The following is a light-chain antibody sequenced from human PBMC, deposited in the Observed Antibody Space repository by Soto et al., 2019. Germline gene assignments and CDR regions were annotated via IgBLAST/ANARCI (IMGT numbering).Light chain of an antibody. V-gene: IGKV3-20*01. CDR1: QSVSSSY. CDR3: HQYGSSPGT. J-gene: IGKJ1*01. Sequence: EIVLTQSPGTLSLSPGEGATLSCRASQSVSSSYIAWYQQRPGQTPSLLIYGASTRATGIPDRFSGGGSGTDFTLTISRLEAEDFAVYYCHQYGSSPGTFGQGTKVDIK. CDR2: GAS.